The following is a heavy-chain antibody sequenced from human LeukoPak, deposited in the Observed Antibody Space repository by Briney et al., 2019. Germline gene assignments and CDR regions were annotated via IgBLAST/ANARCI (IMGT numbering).Heavy chain of an antibody. D-gene: IGHD1-1*01. CDR3: AAGHQNSLEGY. CDR1: GFRITDWP. CDR2: IGVRR. J-gene: IGHJ4*02. Sequence: GGSLRLSCAAPGFRITDWPLSWVRQAPGEGMEWVSAIGVRRHDAESVQGRFTISRDGSKNTLYLQMNSLTVEDTAIYFCAAGHQNSLEGYWGQGPLVSVAS. V-gene: IGHV3-23*01.